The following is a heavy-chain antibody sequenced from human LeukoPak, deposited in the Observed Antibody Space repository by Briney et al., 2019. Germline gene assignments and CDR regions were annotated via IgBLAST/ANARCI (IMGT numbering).Heavy chain of an antibody. CDR1: GFTFSSYA. V-gene: IGHV3-30-3*01. CDR3: ARDSDYYGSGSMGY. J-gene: IGHJ4*02. Sequence: GGSLRFSCAASGFTFSSYAMHWVRQAPGKGLEWVAVISYDGSNKYYADSVKGRFTISRDNSKNTLYLQMNSLRAEDTAVYYCARDSDYYGSGSMGYWGQGTLVTVSS. CDR2: ISYDGSNK. D-gene: IGHD3-10*01.